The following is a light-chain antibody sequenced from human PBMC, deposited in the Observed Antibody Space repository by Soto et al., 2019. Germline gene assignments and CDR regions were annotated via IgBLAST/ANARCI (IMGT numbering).Light chain of an antibody. Sequence: QSVLTQPASVSGSPGQSITISCTGTSSDVGGYKYVSWYQQHPGKAPKLMIYEVSNRPSGVSTRFSGSKSGNTASLTISGLQAEDEADYYCSSYTSSSTLVFGTGTKLTVL. CDR1: SSDVGGYKY. V-gene: IGLV2-14*01. CDR2: EVS. J-gene: IGLJ1*01. CDR3: SSYTSSSTLV.